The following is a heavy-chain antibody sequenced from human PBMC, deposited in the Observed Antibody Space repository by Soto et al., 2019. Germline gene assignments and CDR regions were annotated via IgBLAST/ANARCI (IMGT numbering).Heavy chain of an antibody. J-gene: IGHJ5*02. V-gene: IGHV1-69*01. Sequence: QVQLVQSGAEVKKPGSSVKVSCKASGGTFSSYAISWVRQAPRQGLEWMGGIIPIFGTANYAQKFQGRVTITADESTSTAYMELSSLRSEDTAVYYCARSRDGYNYWWFDPWGQGTLVTVSS. CDR1: GGTFSSYA. D-gene: IGHD5-12*01. CDR3: ARSRDGYNYWWFDP. CDR2: IIPIFGTA.